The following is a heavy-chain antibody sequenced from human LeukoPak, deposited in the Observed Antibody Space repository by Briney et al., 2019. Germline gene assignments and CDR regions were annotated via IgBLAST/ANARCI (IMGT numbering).Heavy chain of an antibody. CDR2: INHSGST. CDR1: GGSFSGYY. D-gene: IGHD5-12*01. CDR3: ARGARTPSGYGARTAGRANWFDP. Sequence: SETLSLTCAVYGGSFSGYYWSWIRQPPGKGLEWIGEINHSGSTDYNPSLKSRVTISVDTSKNQFSLKLSSVTAADTAVYYCARGARTPSGYGARTAGRANWFDPWGQGTLVTVSS. V-gene: IGHV4-34*01. J-gene: IGHJ5*02.